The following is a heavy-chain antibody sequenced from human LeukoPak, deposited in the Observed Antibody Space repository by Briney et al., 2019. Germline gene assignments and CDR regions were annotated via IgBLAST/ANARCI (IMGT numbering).Heavy chain of an antibody. Sequence: ASVKVSCKASGYTFTSHFMHWVRQAPGRGLEWMGIINPRGGSTSYTQKFQGRVTMTRDMSTSTVYMELSSLRSEDTAVYYCARDYYDSSGEELGFDPWGQGTLVTVSS. J-gene: IGHJ5*02. CDR1: GYTFTSHF. CDR2: INPRGGST. V-gene: IGHV1-46*01. D-gene: IGHD3-22*01. CDR3: ARDYYDSSGEELGFDP.